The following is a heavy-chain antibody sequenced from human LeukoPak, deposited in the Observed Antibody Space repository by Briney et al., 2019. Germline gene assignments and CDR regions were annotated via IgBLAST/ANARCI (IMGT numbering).Heavy chain of an antibody. CDR3: ARPLWFGEDDAFDI. CDR1: GGSISSYY. J-gene: IGHJ3*02. CDR2: IYYSGST. D-gene: IGHD3-10*01. V-gene: IGHV4-59*08. Sequence: SETLSLTCTVSGGSISSYYWSWIRQPPGKGLEWIGYIYYSGSTNYNPSLKSQVTISVDTSKNQFSLKLSSVTAADTAVYYCARPLWFGEDDAFDIWGQGTMVTVSS.